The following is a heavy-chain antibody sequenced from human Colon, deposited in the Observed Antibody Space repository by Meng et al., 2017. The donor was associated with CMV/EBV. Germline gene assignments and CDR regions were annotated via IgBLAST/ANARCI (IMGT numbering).Heavy chain of an antibody. CDR3: ARRNHPPNWFDP. Sequence: SETLSLTCTVSGGSISSSSYYWGWIRQPPGKGLEWIGSIYYSGSTYYNPSLNSRVTISVDTSKNQFSLKLISVTAADTAVYYCARRNHPPNWFDPWGQGTLVTVSS. J-gene: IGHJ5*02. CDR1: GGSISSSSYY. V-gene: IGHV4-39*01. CDR2: IYYSGST.